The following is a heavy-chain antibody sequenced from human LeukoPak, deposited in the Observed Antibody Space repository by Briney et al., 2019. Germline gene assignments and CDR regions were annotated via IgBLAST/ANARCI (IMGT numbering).Heavy chain of an antibody. Sequence: SVKVSCKASGGTFSSYAISWVRQAPGQGLEWMGGIIPIFGTANYAQKFQGRVTITTDESTSTAYMELSSLRSEDTAVYYCTRDRLGQQLVIRARGFDPWGQGTLVTVSS. CDR2: IIPIFGTA. J-gene: IGHJ5*02. V-gene: IGHV1-69*05. D-gene: IGHD6-13*01. CDR1: GGTFSSYA. CDR3: TRDRLGQQLVIRARGFDP.